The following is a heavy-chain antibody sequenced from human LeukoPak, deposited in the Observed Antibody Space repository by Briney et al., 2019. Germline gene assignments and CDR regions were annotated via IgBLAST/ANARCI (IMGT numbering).Heavy chain of an antibody. Sequence: GESLMISCKGSGYIFTNYWIGWVRQMPGKGLEWMNIIYPGDSDTRYSPSFQGQVTISADKSITTAYLQWSSLKASDTAMYYCARLTTSWYSAFDTWGQGTMVTVSS. CDR1: GYIFTNYW. CDR2: IYPGDSDT. CDR3: ARLTTSWYSAFDT. V-gene: IGHV5-51*01. D-gene: IGHD6-13*01. J-gene: IGHJ3*02.